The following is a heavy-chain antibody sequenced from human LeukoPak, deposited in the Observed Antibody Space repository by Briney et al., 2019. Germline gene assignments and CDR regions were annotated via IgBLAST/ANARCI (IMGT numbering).Heavy chain of an antibody. Sequence: GASVKVSCKASGYTITGYYMHWVRQAPGQGLEWMGWINPNSGGTNYAQKFQGRVTMTRDTSISTAYMELSRLRSDDTAVYYCARGGKDSVVVPAIDYWGQGTLVTVSS. D-gene: IGHD2-2*01. J-gene: IGHJ4*02. V-gene: IGHV1-2*02. CDR1: GYTITGYY. CDR3: ARGGKDSVVVPAIDY. CDR2: INPNSGGT.